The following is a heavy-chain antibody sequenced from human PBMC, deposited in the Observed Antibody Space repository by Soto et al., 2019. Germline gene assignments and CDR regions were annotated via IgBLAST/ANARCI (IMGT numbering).Heavy chain of an antibody. Sequence: SETLSLTCTVSGGSISSYYWSWIRQPPGKGLEWIGYIYYSGSTNYNPSLKSRVTISVDTSKNQFSLKLSSVTAADTAVYYCARSSESTYYYGSGSYRREAFDIWGQGTMVTVSS. CDR1: GGSISSYY. D-gene: IGHD3-10*01. V-gene: IGHV4-59*01. CDR3: ARSSESTYYYGSGSYRREAFDI. CDR2: IYYSGST. J-gene: IGHJ3*02.